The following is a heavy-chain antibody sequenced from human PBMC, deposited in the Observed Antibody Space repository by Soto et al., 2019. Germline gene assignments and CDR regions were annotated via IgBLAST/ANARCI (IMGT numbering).Heavy chain of an antibody. J-gene: IGHJ3*02. CDR3: AKDRVAAITISTFDI. Sequence: GGSLRLSCAASGFTFSKSGMSWVRQTPGKGLECVAVISADGGTTFYADSVKGRFTNSRDNRSNMLYLQMNSLRDEDTAVYYCAKDRVAAITISTFDIWGQGTMVTVSS. D-gene: IGHD5-12*01. CDR2: ISADGGTT. V-gene: IGHV3-23*01. CDR1: GFTFSKSG.